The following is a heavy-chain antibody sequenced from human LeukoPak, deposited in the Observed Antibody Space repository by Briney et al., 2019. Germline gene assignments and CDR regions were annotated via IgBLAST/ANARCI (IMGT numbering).Heavy chain of an antibody. J-gene: IGHJ4*02. CDR1: GGSISTYY. V-gene: IGHV4-59*08. Sequence: SETLSLPCTVSGGSISTYYWSWIRQSPGKGLEWIGYISDRDGATYNPSLKSRVTMSVDTSKTHFSLKLNSVTAADTAVYYCARLPSHWGQGTLVTVSS. CDR3: ARLPSH. CDR2: ISDRDGA.